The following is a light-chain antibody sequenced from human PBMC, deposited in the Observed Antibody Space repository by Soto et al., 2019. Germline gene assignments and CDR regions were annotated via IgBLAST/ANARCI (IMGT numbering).Light chain of an antibody. CDR1: SSDFGGYNY. Sequence: ALTQPASVSGSPGQSITISCTGTSSDFGGYNYVSWYQQHPGKAPKLMIYDVSNRPSGVSNRFSGSKSGNTASLTISGLQAEDEADYYCSSYTSSSTPWVFGTGTKVTVL. CDR3: SSYTSSSTPWV. CDR2: DVS. V-gene: IGLV2-14*01. J-gene: IGLJ1*01.